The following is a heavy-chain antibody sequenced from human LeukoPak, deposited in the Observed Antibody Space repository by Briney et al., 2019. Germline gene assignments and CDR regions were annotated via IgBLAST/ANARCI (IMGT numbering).Heavy chain of an antibody. D-gene: IGHD6-19*01. Sequence: PSETLSLTCTVSGGSISSSSYYWGWIRQPPGKGLEWIGYIYYSGSTNYNPSLKSRVTISVDTSKNQFSLKLSSVTAADTAVYYCARDRRYSSGFFDPWGQGTLVTVSS. V-gene: IGHV4-61*01. J-gene: IGHJ5*02. CDR2: IYYSGST. CDR3: ARDRRYSSGFFDP. CDR1: GGSISSSSYY.